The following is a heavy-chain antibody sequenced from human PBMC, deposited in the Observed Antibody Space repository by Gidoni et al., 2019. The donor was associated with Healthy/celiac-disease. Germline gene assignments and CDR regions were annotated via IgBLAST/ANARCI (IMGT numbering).Heavy chain of an antibody. J-gene: IGHJ4*02. CDR3: ARHARGICGGDCYSGVIDY. CDR2: FYPGDSDT. Sequence: EVQLVRSGAEVKKPGESLKISCEGSGDSFTSYWIGWVRQMPGRGLEWMGSFYPGDSDTIYSPSFHGQVTISADKSISTAYLQWSSLKASSTAMYYCARHARGICGGDCYSGVIDYWGQGTLVTVSS. D-gene: IGHD2-21*02. CDR1: GDSFTSYW. V-gene: IGHV5-51*01.